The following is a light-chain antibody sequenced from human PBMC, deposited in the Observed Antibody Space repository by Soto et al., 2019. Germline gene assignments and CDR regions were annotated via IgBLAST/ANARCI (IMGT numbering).Light chain of an antibody. Sequence: QSVLTQTASVSGSPVQWITISCAGTSSDVGDYDYVSWYQQQPGKAPKLMIFDVTNRPSGVSDRFFGSKTGNTAALTISGIQPEDEADYYCSSDTGSSTVVFGGGTKLTVL. CDR1: SSDVGDYDY. J-gene: IGLJ2*01. CDR2: DVT. V-gene: IGLV2-14*03. CDR3: SSDTGSSTVV.